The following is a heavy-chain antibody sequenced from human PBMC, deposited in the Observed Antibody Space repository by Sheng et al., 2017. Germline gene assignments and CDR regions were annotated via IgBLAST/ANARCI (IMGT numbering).Heavy chain of an antibody. Sequence: QVQLQQWGAGLLKPSETLSLTCAVYGGSFSGYYWSWIRQPPGKGLEWIGEINHSGSTNYNPSLKSRVTISVDTSKNQFSLKLSSVTAADTAVYYCARRYGRRAVAGGIDYWGQGTRGRPSPQ. CDR3: ARRYGRRAVAGGIDY. V-gene: IGHV4-34*01. CDR2: INHSGST. J-gene: IGHJ4*02. CDR1: GGSFSGYY. D-gene: IGHD6-19*01.